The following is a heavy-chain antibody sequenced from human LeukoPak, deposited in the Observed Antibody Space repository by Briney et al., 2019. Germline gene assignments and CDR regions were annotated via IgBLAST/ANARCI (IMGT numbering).Heavy chain of an antibody. CDR3: AKGGIQLWYYLDY. CDR2: VSGSGGST. V-gene: IGHV3-23*01. CDR1: GFTFSSYA. D-gene: IGHD5-18*01. J-gene: IGHJ4*02. Sequence: GGSLRLPCAASGFTFSSYAMTRVRQAPGKGLEWVSSVSGSGGSTSYADSVKGRFTISRDNSMNTLFLQMNSLRPEDTAVYYCAKGGIQLWYYLDYWGQGTLVTVSS.